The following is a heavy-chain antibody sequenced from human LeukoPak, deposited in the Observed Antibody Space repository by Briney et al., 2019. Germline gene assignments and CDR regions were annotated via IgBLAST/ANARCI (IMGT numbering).Heavy chain of an antibody. J-gene: IGHJ5*02. CDR1: GGSISSSSYY. CDR3: ARIAAAGTGGNWCDP. V-gene: IGHV4-39*01. CDR2: IYYSGST. D-gene: IGHD6-13*01. Sequence: SETLSLTCTVSGGSISSSSYYWGWIRQPPGKGLEWIGSIYYSGSTYYNPSLKSRVTISVDTSKNQFSLKLSSVTAADTAVYYCARIAAAGTGGNWCDPGGQGTLVTVSS.